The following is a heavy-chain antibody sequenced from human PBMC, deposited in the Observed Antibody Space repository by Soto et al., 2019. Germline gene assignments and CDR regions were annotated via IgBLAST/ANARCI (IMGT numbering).Heavy chain of an antibody. CDR3: AREKSLCLDY. Sequence: GGSLRLSCAASGFTVSSNYMSWVRQAPGKGLEWVSVIYSGGSTYYADSVKGRFTISRDDSKNTLYLQMNSLRAEDTAVYYCAREKSLCLDYWGQGTLVTVSS. J-gene: IGHJ4*02. CDR2: IYSGGST. V-gene: IGHV3-53*01. CDR1: GFTVSSNY.